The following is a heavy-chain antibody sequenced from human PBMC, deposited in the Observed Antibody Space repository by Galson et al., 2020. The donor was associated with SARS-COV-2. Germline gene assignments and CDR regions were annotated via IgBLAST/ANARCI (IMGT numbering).Heavy chain of an antibody. CDR3: TTDLLTTVTRYYYYYGMDV. Sequence: GGSLRLSCAASGFTFSNAWMSWVRQAPGKGLEWVGRIKSKTDGGTTDYAAPVKGRFTISRDDSKNTLYLQMNSLKTEDTAVYYCTTDLLTTVTRYYYYYGMDVWGQGTTVTVSS. CDR1: GFTFSNAW. CDR2: IKSKTDGGTT. D-gene: IGHD4-17*01. J-gene: IGHJ6*02. V-gene: IGHV3-15*01.